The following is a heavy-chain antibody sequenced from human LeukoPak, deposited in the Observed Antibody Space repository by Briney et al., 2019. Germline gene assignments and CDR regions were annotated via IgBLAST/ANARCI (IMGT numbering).Heavy chain of an antibody. D-gene: IGHD4-11*01. CDR2: IYHSGST. J-gene: IGHJ4*02. V-gene: IGHV4-39*07. Sequence: PSETLSLTCTVSGGSISSGDYYWSWIRQPPGKGLEWIGSIYHSGSTYYNPSLKSRVTISVDTSKNQFSLKLSSVTAADTAVYYCARLATVTLIDYWGQGTLVTVSS. CDR3: ARLATVTLIDY. CDR1: GGSISSGDYY.